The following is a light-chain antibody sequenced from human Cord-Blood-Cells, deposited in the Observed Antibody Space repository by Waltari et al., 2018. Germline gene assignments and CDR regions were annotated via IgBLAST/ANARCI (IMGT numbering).Light chain of an antibody. J-gene: IGKJ5*01. CDR3: QQYYSYPPA. Sequence: AIRITQSPSSFSASTGDRVTITCRAGQGISSYLAWYQQKPGKAPKLLIYAASTLQSGVPSRCSGSGSGTDFTLTISCLQSEDFATYYCQQYYSYPPAVGQGTRLEIK. V-gene: IGKV1-8*01. CDR2: AAS. CDR1: QGISSY.